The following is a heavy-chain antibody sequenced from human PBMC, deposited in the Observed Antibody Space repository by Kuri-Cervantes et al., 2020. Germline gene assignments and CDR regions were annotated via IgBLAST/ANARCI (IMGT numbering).Heavy chain of an antibody. V-gene: IGHV3-7*01. D-gene: IGHD4-17*01. J-gene: IGHJ4*02. CDR1: GFTFSSYW. CDR2: IKQDGSEK. CDR3: ARFYGDYVKPKIDY. Sequence: GESLKISCAASGFTFSSYWMSWVRQAPGKGLEWVANIKQDGSEKYYVDSVKGRFTISRDNSKNTLYLQMNSLKAEDTAVYYCARFYGDYVKPKIDYWGQGTLVTVSS.